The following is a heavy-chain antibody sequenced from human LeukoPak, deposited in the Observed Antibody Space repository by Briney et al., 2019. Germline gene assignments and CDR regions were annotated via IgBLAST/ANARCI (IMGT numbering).Heavy chain of an antibody. J-gene: IGHJ4*02. V-gene: IGHV3-21*01. CDR1: GFTFSTFG. CDR2: ISHSSIYI. D-gene: IGHD3-22*01. CDR3: ARGYYYDSSVAY. Sequence: GGSLRLSCAASGFTFSTFGFNWVRQAPGKGLVWVSSISHSSIYISYADSVKGRFTISRDNARNSVYLQMDSLRVEDTAVYYCARGYYYDSSVAYWGQGTLVTVSS.